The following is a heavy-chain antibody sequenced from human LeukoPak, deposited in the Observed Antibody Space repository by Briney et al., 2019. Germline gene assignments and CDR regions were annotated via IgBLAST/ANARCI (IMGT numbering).Heavy chain of an antibody. J-gene: IGHJ4*02. CDR3: AREGGYPRYFDY. D-gene: IGHD5-12*01. Sequence: PSETLSLTCAVSGGSISSGGYSWSWIRQPPGKGLEWIGYIYHSGSTYYNPSLKSRATISVDTSKNQFSLKLSSVTAADTAVYYCAREGGYPRYFDYWGQGTLVTVSS. CDR1: GGSISSGGYS. CDR2: IYHSGST. V-gene: IGHV4-30-2*01.